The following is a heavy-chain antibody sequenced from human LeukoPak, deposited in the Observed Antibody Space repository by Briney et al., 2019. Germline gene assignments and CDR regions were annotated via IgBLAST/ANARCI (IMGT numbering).Heavy chain of an antibody. CDR3: AKDLLRYSYGIPFDY. D-gene: IGHD5-18*01. CDR2: ISYDGSNK. J-gene: IGHJ4*02. CDR1: GFTFSSYG. V-gene: IGHV3-30*18. Sequence: GRSLRLSCAASGFTFSSYGMHWVRQAPGKGLEWVAVISYDGSNKYYADSVKGRITISRDNSKNTLYLQMNSLRAEDTAVYYCAKDLLRYSYGIPFDYWGQGTLVTVSS.